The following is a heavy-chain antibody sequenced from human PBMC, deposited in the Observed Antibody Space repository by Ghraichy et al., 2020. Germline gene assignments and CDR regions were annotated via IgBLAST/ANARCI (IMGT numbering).Heavy chain of an antibody. J-gene: IGHJ4*02. D-gene: IGHD3-16*01. CDR1: GFTFSDYS. Sequence: GGSLRLSCTASGFTFSDYSMNWVRQTPRKGLEWVSFITSGSSTRYYADSVKGRFTISRDNAKNSLFLQMNSLRDEDTAVYYCARALADVGVIDYWGQGTLVTVSS. CDR2: ITSGSSTR. CDR3: ARALADVGVIDY. V-gene: IGHV3-48*02.